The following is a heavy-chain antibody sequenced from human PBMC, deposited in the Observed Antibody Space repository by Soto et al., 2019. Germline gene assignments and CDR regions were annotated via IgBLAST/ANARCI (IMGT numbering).Heavy chain of an antibody. V-gene: IGHV4-61*01. J-gene: IGHJ6*02. CDR2: IYYSGST. Sequence: SETLSLTCTVSGGSVSSGSYYWSWIRQPPGKGLECIGYIYYSGSTNYNPSLKSRVTISVDTSKNQFSLKLSSVTAADTAVYYCARDLWGYCGTDCYPLDVWGQGTTVTAP. D-gene: IGHD2-21*02. CDR3: ARDLWGYCGTDCYPLDV. CDR1: GGSVSSGSYY.